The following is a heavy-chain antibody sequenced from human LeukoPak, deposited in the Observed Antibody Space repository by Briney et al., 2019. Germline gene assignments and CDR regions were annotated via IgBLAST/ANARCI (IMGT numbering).Heavy chain of an antibody. V-gene: IGHV1-2*02. J-gene: IGHJ5*02. CDR1: GYTFTGYY. CDR3: ARGRLGRGWFDP. Sequence: ASVKVSCKASGYTFTGYYMHWVRQAPGQGLEWMGWINPNSGGTNYAQKFQGRVTITRNTSISTAYMELSSLRSEDTAVYYCARGRLGRGWFDPWGQGTLVTVSS. CDR2: INPNSGGT. D-gene: IGHD6-25*01.